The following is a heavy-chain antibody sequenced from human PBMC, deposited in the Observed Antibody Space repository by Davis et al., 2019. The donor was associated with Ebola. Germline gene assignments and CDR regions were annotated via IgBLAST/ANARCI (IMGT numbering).Heavy chain of an antibody. V-gene: IGHV1-2*06. D-gene: IGHD3-10*01. J-gene: IGHJ6*04. CDR3: ARATLWFGESYGMDV. CDR2: INPNSGGT. CDR1: GYTFTGYY. Sequence: AASVKVSCKASGYTFTGYYMHWVRQAPGQGLEWMGRINPNSGGTNYAQKFQGRVTMTRDTSISTAYMELSRLRSDDTAVYYCARATLWFGESYGMDVWGKGTTVTVSS.